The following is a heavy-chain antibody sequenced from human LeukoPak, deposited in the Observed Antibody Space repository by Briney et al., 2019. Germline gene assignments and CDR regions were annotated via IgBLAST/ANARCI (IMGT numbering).Heavy chain of an antibody. D-gene: IGHD3-3*01. CDR3: ARSPQEADYDFWSGFNYYFDE. CDR2: ISFSGSTI. J-gene: IGHJ4*02. V-gene: IGHV3-11*04. Sequence: SGRSLRLSCAASGFSLNDYYTSWIRQAPGKGLEWISYISFSGSTIYYADSVRGRFAISRDNAKNTLYLQMSSLRAEDTAVYYCARSPQEADYDFWSGFNYYFDEWGQGSLVSVSP. CDR1: GFSLNDYY.